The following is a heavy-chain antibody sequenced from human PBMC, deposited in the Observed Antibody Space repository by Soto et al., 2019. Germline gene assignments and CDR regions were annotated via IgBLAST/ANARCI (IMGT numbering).Heavy chain of an antibody. CDR1: GFTFSSYG. J-gene: IGHJ4*02. CDR3: ARGGAGRPDY. D-gene: IGHD6-13*01. Sequence: VQLVNSGGGLVQPGGSLRLSCAASGFTFSSYGMNWVRQAPGKGLEWVSYISSGTPTPNYADSVKGRFTSSRDNAKSSLYLQLNSLRDDDTAVYYCARGGAGRPDYWGQGTLVIVSS. V-gene: IGHV3-48*02. CDR2: ISSGTPTP.